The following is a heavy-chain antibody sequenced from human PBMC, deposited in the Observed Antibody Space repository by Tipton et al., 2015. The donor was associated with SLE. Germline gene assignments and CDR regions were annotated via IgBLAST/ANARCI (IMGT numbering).Heavy chain of an antibody. D-gene: IGHD6-19*01. J-gene: IGHJ4*02. CDR1: GGSISSDH. CDR3: AQPRWVAGSDS. Sequence: TLSLTCSVSGGSISSDHWIWIRQPAGKGLEWIGRIYTSGSTNYNPSLKSRVTISVDTAHNQFSLKVDSVTAADTAIYYCAQPRWVAGSDSWGQGLLVTVSS. CDR2: IYTSGST. V-gene: IGHV4-4*07.